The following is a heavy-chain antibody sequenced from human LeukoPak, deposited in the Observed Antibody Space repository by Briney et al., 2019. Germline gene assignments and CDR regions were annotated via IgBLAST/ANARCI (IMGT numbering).Heavy chain of an antibody. CDR3: ARAWEYYYDSSGPFDY. CDR1: GFTFSGYS. Sequence: GGSLRLSCAASGFTFSGYSMNWVRQAPGKGLEWVSYISSSSSTIYYADSVKGRFTISRGNAKNSLYLQMNSLRAEDTAVYYCARAWEYYYDSSGPFDYWGQGTLVTVSS. CDR2: ISSSSSTI. J-gene: IGHJ4*02. D-gene: IGHD3-22*01. V-gene: IGHV3-48*04.